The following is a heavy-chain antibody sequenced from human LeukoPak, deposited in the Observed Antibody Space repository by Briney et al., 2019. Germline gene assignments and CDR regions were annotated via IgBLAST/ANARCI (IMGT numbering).Heavy chain of an antibody. V-gene: IGHV3-30-3*01. CDR1: GFTFSGYI. Sequence: GGSLRLSCAASGFTFSGYIMHWVRQAPGKGLEWLAVISSDGISKYYADSVKGRFTISRDNSKNMLYLQMNSLTAEDTALYYCARDHESSGDYWGQGTLVTVSS. D-gene: IGHD3-22*01. CDR2: ISSDGISK. CDR3: ARDHESSGDY. J-gene: IGHJ4*02.